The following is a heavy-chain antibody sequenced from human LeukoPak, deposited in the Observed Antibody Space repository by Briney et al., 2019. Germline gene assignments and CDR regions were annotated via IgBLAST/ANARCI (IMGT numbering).Heavy chain of an antibody. Sequence: TSETLSLTCTVSGYSISSGYFWGWIRQPPGKGLEWIGRIYTSGSTNYNPSLKSRVTMSVDTSKNQFSLKLSSVTAADTAVYYCARDSGYSSSWATGHYYYYMDVWGKGTTVTISS. CDR2: IYTSGST. D-gene: IGHD6-13*01. CDR1: GYSISSGYF. J-gene: IGHJ6*03. V-gene: IGHV4-38-2*02. CDR3: ARDSGYSSSWATGHYYYYMDV.